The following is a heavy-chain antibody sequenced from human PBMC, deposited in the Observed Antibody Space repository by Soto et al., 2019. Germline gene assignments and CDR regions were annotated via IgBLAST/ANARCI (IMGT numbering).Heavy chain of an antibody. V-gene: IGHV4-34*01. CDR2: INHSGSN. D-gene: IGHD3-9*01. Sequence: QLQQWGAGLLKPSETLSLTCVVSGGSFSTYYYNWIRQSPGKGLEWIGEINHSGSNNYSPSLKSRITVSLDTSKNQFSLKLTSVTAAETPVYYCARGGSNDWQVAFDIWGQGTIVTVSS. CDR1: GGSFSTYY. J-gene: IGHJ3*02. CDR3: ARGGSNDWQVAFDI.